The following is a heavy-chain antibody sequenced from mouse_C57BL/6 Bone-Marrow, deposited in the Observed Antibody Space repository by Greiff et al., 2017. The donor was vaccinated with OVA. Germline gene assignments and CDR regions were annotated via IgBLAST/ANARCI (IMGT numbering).Heavy chain of an antibody. CDR1: GFTFSSYA. CDR2: ISDGGSYT. Sequence: EVKLMESGGDLVKPGGSLKLSCAASGFTFSSYAMSWVRQTPEKRLEWVATISDGGSYTYYPDNVKGRFTISRDNAKNNLYLQMSHLKSEDTAMYYCARATVVAGDYWGQGTTLTVSS. CDR3: ARATVVAGDY. D-gene: IGHD1-1*01. V-gene: IGHV5-4*03. J-gene: IGHJ2*01.